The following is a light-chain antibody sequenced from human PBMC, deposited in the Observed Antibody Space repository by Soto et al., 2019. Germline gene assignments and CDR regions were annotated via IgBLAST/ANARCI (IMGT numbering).Light chain of an antibody. CDR2: GAS. V-gene: IGKV3-15*01. CDR1: QSVGSN. CDR3: QQYNNWWT. J-gene: IGKJ1*01. Sequence: EIVMTQSPATLSVSPGGRATLSCRASQSVGSNLAWYQQKPGQAPRLLIYGASTRATGIPARFSGSGSGTEFTLTISSLQSEDFAVYYCQQYNNWWTFGQGSMV.